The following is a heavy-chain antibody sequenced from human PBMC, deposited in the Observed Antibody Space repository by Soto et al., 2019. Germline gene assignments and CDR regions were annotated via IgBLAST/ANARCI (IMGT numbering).Heavy chain of an antibody. Sequence: SETLSLTCAVYGGSFSGYYWSWIRQPPGEGLEWIGEINHSGSTNYNPSLKSRVTISVDTSKNQFSLKLSSVTAADTAVYYCARGEGSRLYYFDYWGQGTLVTVSS. CDR1: GGSFSGYY. D-gene: IGHD2-15*01. CDR3: ARGEGSRLYYFDY. CDR2: INHSGST. J-gene: IGHJ4*02. V-gene: IGHV4-34*01.